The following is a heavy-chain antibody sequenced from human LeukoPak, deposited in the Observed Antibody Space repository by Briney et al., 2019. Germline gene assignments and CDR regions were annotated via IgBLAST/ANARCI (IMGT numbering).Heavy chain of an antibody. CDR1: GGSISSGNYY. CDR3: ARAPMYGSGSFLHHNAFDI. CDR2: IYTSGGT. Sequence: SETLSLTCTVSGGSISSGNYYWSWIRQPAGKGLEWIGRIYTSGGTNCNPSLESRVTILIDTPKNQFSLKLSSVTAADTAVYYCARAPMYGSGSFLHHNAFDIWGQGTMVTVSS. D-gene: IGHD3-10*01. J-gene: IGHJ3*02. V-gene: IGHV4-61*02.